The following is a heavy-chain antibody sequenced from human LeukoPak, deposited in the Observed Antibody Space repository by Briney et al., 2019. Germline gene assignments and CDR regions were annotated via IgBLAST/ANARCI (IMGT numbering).Heavy chain of an antibody. J-gene: IGHJ4*02. D-gene: IGHD5-18*01. V-gene: IGHV3-7*01. CDR2: INQDASAK. CDR1: GFTLRSYW. Sequence: PGGSLRPSCAASGFTLRSYWMNWVRQAPGKGLEWVANINQDASAKSYVDSVRGRFTISRDDAKNSLHLQMNSLRAEDTAVYYCARDLYSYGANQDDYWGQGILVTVSS. CDR3: ARDLYSYGANQDDY.